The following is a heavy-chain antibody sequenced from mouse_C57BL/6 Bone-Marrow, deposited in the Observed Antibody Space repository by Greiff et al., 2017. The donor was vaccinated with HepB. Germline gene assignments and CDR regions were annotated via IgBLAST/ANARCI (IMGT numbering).Heavy chain of an antibody. CDR2: ISGGGSYT. D-gene: IGHD1-1*01. V-gene: IGHV5-6*01. CDR1: GFTFSSYG. CDR3: ARHYYGSSPYAMDY. Sequence: EVKLVESGGDLVKPGGSLKLSCAASGFTFSSYGMSWVRQTPDKRLEWVATISGGGSYTYYPDSVKGRFTISRDNAKNTLYLQMSSLKSEDTAMYYCARHYYGSSPYAMDYWGQGTSVTVSS. J-gene: IGHJ4*01.